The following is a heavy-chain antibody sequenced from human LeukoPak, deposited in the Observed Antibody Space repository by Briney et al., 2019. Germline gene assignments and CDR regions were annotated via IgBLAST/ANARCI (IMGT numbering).Heavy chain of an antibody. CDR3: ARLFLGELYFDY. D-gene: IGHD3-16*01. J-gene: IGHJ4*02. CDR2: IYYSGST. Sequence: SETLSLTCTVSGGSISSGDYYWSWIRQPPGKGLEWIGYIYYSGSTYYNPSLKCRVTISVDTSKNQFSLKLSSVTAADTAVYYCARLFLGELYFDYWGQGTLVTVSS. V-gene: IGHV4-30-4*08. CDR1: GGSISSGDYY.